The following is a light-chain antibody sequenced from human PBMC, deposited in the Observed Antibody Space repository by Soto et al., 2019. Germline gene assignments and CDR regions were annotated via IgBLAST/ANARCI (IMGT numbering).Light chain of an antibody. J-gene: IGKJ1*01. CDR2: GAS. CDR3: QQYNNYWT. V-gene: IGKV3-15*01. CDR1: QSVSSN. Sequence: EIVMTQSPATLSVSPGERATLSCRASQSVSSNLAWYQQKPGQAPRLLIYGASTRATGIPARFSGSGSGTEFTLTISSLQADDFATYYCQQYNNYWTFGQGTKVDIK.